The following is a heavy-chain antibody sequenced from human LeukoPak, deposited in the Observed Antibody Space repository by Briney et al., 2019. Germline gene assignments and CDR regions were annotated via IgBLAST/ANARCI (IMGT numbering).Heavy chain of an antibody. Sequence: ASVKVSCKASGGTFSSYAISWVRQAPGQGLEWMGWINPNSGGTNYAQKFQGWVTMTRDTSISTAYMELSRLRSDDTAVYYCARWSLASLGYGMDVWGQGTTVTVSS. CDR3: ARWSLASLGYGMDV. D-gene: IGHD3-3*01. CDR2: INPNSGGT. CDR1: GGTFSSYA. V-gene: IGHV1-2*04. J-gene: IGHJ6*02.